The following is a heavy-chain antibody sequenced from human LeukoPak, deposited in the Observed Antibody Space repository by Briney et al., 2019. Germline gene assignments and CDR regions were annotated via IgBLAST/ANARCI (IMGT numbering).Heavy chain of an antibody. CDR3: ARGNGSREGGNNWFDP. J-gene: IGHJ5*02. CDR2: IYYSGST. Sequence: PSETLSLTCTVSGGSISSGGYYWSWIRQHPGKGLEWIGYIYYSGSTYYNPSLKSRVTISVDTSKNQFSLKLSSVTAADTAVYYCARGNGSREGGNNWFDPWGQGTLVTVSS. CDR1: GGSISSGGYY. D-gene: IGHD1-1*01. V-gene: IGHV4-31*03.